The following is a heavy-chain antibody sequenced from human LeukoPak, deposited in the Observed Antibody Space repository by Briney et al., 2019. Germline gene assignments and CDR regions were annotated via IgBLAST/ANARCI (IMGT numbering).Heavy chain of an antibody. D-gene: IGHD1-26*01. CDR3: AHRNSGNYLLDY. CDR1: GFSLSTVGVG. J-gene: IGHJ4*02. Sequence: SGPTLVNPTQTLTLTCTVSGFSLSTVGVGVGWIRQPPGKALECLEFIFWTDDKRYSPSLRNRLTITKDTSKNHVALTMTNMDPVDTGTYFCAHRNSGNYLLDYWGQGILVTVSS. CDR2: IFWTDDK. V-gene: IGHV2-5*01.